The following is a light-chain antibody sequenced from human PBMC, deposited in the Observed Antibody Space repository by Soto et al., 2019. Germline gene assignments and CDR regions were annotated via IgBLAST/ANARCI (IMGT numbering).Light chain of an antibody. Sequence: EIVLTQSPATLSLSPGERATLSCRASPSVSSYLAWYQQKPGQAPRLLIYDASKRATGIQPRFSGSGSGTDFTLTISSLEPEEFAVYYCQHRSNWPITFGGGTKVELK. CDR2: DAS. CDR3: QHRSNWPIT. V-gene: IGKV3-11*01. J-gene: IGKJ4*01. CDR1: PSVSSY.